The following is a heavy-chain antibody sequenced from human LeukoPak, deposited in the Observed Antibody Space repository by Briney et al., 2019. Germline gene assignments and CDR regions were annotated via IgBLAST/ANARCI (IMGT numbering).Heavy chain of an antibody. CDR2: ISSSSSYI. V-gene: IGHV3-21*01. D-gene: IGHD6-13*01. J-gene: IGHJ3*02. CDR1: GFTFSSYS. Sequence: GGSLRLSCAASGFTFSSYSMNWVSQAPGKGLEWVSSISSSSSYIYYADSVKGRFTISRDNAKNSLYLQMNSLRAEDTAVYYCAREAAARHDAFDIWGQGTMVTVSS. CDR3: AREAAARHDAFDI.